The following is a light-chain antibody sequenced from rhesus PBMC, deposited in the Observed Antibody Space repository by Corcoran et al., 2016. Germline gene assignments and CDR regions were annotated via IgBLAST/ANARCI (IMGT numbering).Light chain of an antibody. CDR1: QGISNY. V-gene: IGKV1-36*01. CDR2: AAS. Sequence: DIQMTQSPSSLSASIGDRVTITCRASQGISNYLSWYQQKPGKAPKRLIYAASSLESGVQSRFRGSGSGKEFTLTISSLQPEDCAAYYCLQYNSKPWTFGQGTKVEIK. CDR3: LQYNSKPWT. J-gene: IGKJ1*01.